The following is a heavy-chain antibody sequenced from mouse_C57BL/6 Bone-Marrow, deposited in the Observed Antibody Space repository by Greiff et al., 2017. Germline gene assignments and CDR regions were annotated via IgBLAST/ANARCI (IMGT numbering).Heavy chain of an antibody. CDR1: GFNIKDDY. CDR2: IDPENGDT. Sequence: EVQVVESGAELVRPGASVKLSCTASGFNIKDDYMHWVKQRPEQGLEWIGWIDPENGDTEYASKFQGKATITADTSSNTAYLQLSSLTSEDTAVYYCTAIDSSGFAWFAYWGQGTLVTVSA. D-gene: IGHD3-2*02. CDR3: TAIDSSGFAWFAY. V-gene: IGHV14-4*01. J-gene: IGHJ3*01.